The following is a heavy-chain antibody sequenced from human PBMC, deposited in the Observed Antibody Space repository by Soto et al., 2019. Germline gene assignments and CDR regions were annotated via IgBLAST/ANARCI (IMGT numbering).Heavy chain of an antibody. CDR1: GGSISSVGYY. D-gene: IGHD3-16*01. V-gene: IGHV4-31*03. CDR3: EREGGDLGARFDP. Sequence: QVQLQESGPGLVKPSQTLSLTCTVSGGSISSVGYYWNWIRQHPGKDLEWVGYNAYRGITHHNPYLRGGIFTSVDTCKHQFARTLSAVTAAHTAVYYCEREGGDLGARFDPWGQGTLVTVSS. CDR2: NAYRGIT. J-gene: IGHJ5*02.